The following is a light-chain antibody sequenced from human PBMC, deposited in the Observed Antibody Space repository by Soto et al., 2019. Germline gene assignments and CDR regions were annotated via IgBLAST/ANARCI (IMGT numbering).Light chain of an antibody. CDR2: KAS. Sequence: DIQMTQSPSTLSASVGDRLTITCRASQSVSSWLAWYQQKPGKAPKLLIYKASSLESGVPSRFSGSGSGTEFTLTISSLQPDDFATYYCQQYHNYFTFGPGTKVDIK. J-gene: IGKJ3*01. V-gene: IGKV1-5*03. CDR3: QQYHNYFT. CDR1: QSVSSW.